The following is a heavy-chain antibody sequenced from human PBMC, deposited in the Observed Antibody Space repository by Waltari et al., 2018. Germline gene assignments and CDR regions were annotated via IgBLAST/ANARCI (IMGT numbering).Heavy chain of an antibody. V-gene: IGHV1-69*05. CDR2: IIPMFGTS. CDR3: ARGGLYGQQLLESAFEI. D-gene: IGHD6-13*01. Sequence: QVQLVQSGAELKKPGSSVKVSCKASGGSFSTYAITWVRQAPGQGLEWMGGIIPMFGTSNYAQKIQDRVTIITDESMTTAYMGLSSLTSEDTAVYYCARGGLYGQQLLESAFEIWGQGTKVTVSS. J-gene: IGHJ3*02. CDR1: GGSFSTYA.